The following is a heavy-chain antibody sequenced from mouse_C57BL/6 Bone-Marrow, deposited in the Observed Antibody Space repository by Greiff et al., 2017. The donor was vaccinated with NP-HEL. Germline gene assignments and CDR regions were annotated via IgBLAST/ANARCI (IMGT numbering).Heavy chain of an antibody. CDR3: ASNLDYYSNYFAY. V-gene: IGHV2-2*01. J-gene: IGHJ3*01. CDR1: GFSLTSYG. CDR2: ICPGGST. D-gene: IGHD2-5*01. Sequence: VMLVESGPGLVQPSQTLSITCTVSGFSLTSYGVHWVRQSPGKGLEWLGVICPGGSTDYNAAFISRPSISKDNSKIQVFFKMNSLQDDDIDIYYCASNLDYYSNYFAYWGQGTLVTVSA.